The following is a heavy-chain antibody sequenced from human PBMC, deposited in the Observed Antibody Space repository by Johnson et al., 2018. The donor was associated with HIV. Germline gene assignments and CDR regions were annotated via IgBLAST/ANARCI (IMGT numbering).Heavy chain of an antibody. CDR1: GFIFTNFA. J-gene: IGHJ3*02. D-gene: IGHD6-13*01. V-gene: IGHV3-30-3*02. CDR2: VSSYGSTE. Sequence: QVQLVESGGGVVQPGRSLRLACPVSGFIFTNFAMHWVRQAPGKGLEWVAVVSSYGSTEFYADSLKGRFTISRDNSKNTLFLQMNGLRPEDTAVYYCAKCPSVSTCDAFDIWGQGTMVTVSS. CDR3: AKCPSVSTCDAFDI.